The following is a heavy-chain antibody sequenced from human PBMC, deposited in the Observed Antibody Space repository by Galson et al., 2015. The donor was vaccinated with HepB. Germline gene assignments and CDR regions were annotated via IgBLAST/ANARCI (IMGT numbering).Heavy chain of an antibody. J-gene: IGHJ4*02. V-gene: IGHV3-23*01. CDR1: GFTFSSYA. CDR3: AKCIVDRMATMPQPPFDY. CDR2: ISGSGGST. D-gene: IGHD5-24*01. Sequence: SLRLSCAASGFTFSSYAMSWVRQAPGKGLEWVSAISGSGGSTYYADSVKGRFTISRDNSKNTLYLQMNSLRAEDTAVYYCAKCIVDRMATMPQPPFDYWGQGTLVTVSS.